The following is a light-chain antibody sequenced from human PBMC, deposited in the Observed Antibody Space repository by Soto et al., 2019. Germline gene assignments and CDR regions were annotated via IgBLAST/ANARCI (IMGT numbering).Light chain of an antibody. J-gene: IGKJ1*01. CDR3: QQYARSPRT. CDR2: AAS. Sequence: EIVLTQSPGTLSLSPGERATLSCRANETVNSNYIAWYQQKPGQAPRLLIYAASSRATGIPDRFSGSGSGTDFSLIISRLEPEDFVVYYCQQYARSPRTFGQGTKVEIK. CDR1: ETVNSNY. V-gene: IGKV3-20*01.